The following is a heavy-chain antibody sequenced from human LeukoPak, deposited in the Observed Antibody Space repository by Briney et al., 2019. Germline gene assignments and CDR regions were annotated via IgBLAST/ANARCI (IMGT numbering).Heavy chain of an antibody. CDR1: GFTFSNAW. CDR2: IKPDGSEK. J-gene: IGHJ4*02. D-gene: IGHD3-10*01. Sequence: QTGGSLRLSCATSGFTFSNAWMSWVRQAPGKGLECVANIKPDGSEKYYVDSVKGRFTISRDNAKNSLYLQMNGLRADGTAVYYCAAGSYFDHWGQGTLVAVSS. CDR3: AAGSYFDH. V-gene: IGHV3-7*01.